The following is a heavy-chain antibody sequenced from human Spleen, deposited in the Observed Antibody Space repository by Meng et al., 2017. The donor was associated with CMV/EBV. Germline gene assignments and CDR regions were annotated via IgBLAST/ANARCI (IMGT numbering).Heavy chain of an antibody. CDR1: GFSFDDYA. CDR2: ISWNSGTI. V-gene: IGHV3-9*01. CDR3: ARELSSEYSSSWGYYYGMDV. D-gene: IGHD6-13*01. Sequence: SLKISCAASGFSFDDYAMHWVRQAPGKGLEWVSGISWNSGTIGYADSVKGRFTISRDNAKNSLYLQMNNLRAEDTAVYYCARELSSEYSSSWGYYYGMDVWGQGTTVTVSS. J-gene: IGHJ6*02.